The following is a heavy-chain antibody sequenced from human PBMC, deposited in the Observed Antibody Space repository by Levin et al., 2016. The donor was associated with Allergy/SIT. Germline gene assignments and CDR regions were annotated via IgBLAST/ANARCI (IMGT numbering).Heavy chain of an antibody. Sequence: GGSLRLSCAASGFTFSKAWMSWVRQAPGKGLEWVGRIKSRFAGGTTDSAASVKGRFTISRDDSKNTLYLQMNSLKTEDTAVYYCTTRTSVETPMVRLYYWGQGTLVTVSS. CDR3: TTRTSVETPMVRLYY. V-gene: IGHV3-15*01. J-gene: IGHJ4*02. CDR1: GFTFSKAW. CDR2: IKSRFAGGTT. D-gene: IGHD5-18*01.